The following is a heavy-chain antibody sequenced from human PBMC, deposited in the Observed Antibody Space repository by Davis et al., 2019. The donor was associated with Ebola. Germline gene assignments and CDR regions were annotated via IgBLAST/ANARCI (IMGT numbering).Heavy chain of an antibody. CDR3: AREAAAGTGVDY. J-gene: IGHJ4*02. V-gene: IGHV1-18*01. D-gene: IGHD6-13*01. CDR2: ISAYNGNT. CDR1: GGTLSSYA. Sequence: ASVKVSCKASGGTLSSYAISWVRQAPGQGLEWMGWISAYNGNTNYAQKLQGRVTMTTDTSTSTAYMELRSLRSDDTAVYYCAREAAAGTGVDYWGQGTLVTVSS.